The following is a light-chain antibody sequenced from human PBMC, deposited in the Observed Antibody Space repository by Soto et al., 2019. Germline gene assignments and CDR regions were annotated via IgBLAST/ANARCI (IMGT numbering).Light chain of an antibody. V-gene: IGLV2-14*01. Sequence: QSALTQPASVSGSPGQSITISCTGTSSDVGSYKYVSWYQQHPGKAPKLLVYEVNYRPSGISDRFSGSKSGNTASLTISGLQAEDEADYYCVSYTGSSALVSGTGTQLTVL. CDR2: EVN. CDR1: SSDVGSYKY. J-gene: IGLJ1*01. CDR3: VSYTGSSALV.